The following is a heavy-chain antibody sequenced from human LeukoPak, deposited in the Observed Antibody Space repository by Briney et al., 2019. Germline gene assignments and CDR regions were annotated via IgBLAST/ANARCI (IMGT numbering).Heavy chain of an antibody. V-gene: IGHV4-61*02. CDR1: GGSISSGSYY. CDR2: IYTSGST. J-gene: IGHJ3*02. CDR3: ARDKSFMTTMGAFDI. D-gene: IGHD4-11*01. Sequence: SETLSLTCTVSGGSISSGSYYWSWIRQPAGKGLEWIGRIYTSGSTNYNPSLKSRVTISVDTSKNQFSLKLSSVTAADTAVYYCARDKSFMTTMGAFDIWGQGQWSPSLQ.